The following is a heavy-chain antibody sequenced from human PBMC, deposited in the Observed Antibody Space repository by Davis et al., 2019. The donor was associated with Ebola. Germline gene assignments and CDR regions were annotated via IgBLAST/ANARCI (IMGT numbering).Heavy chain of an antibody. Sequence: SVKVSCKASGYSFTSYGSSRVRHAPAQGLEWMGRVIPILDITNYAQNSQVRVLITADKSTSTAYMELSSLRSEDTAVYYCATASDYYYYGMDVWGQGATVTVSS. V-gene: IGHV1-69*04. CDR2: VIPILDIT. CDR1: GYSFTSYG. CDR3: ATASDYYYYGMDV. J-gene: IGHJ6*02. D-gene: IGHD1-1*01.